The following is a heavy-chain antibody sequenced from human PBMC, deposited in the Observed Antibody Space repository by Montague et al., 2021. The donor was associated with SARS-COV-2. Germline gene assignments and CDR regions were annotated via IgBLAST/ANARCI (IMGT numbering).Heavy chain of an antibody. V-gene: IGHV4-31*03. J-gene: IGHJ6*02. CDR2: IYYSGST. CDR1: GGSISSGGYY. Sequence: TLSLTCTVSGGSISSGGYYWSWIRQHPGKGLEWIGYIYYSGSTYYNPSLKSRVTISVDTSKNQFSLKLSSVTAADTAVYYCARVSVVMATMGVYYYCGMDVWGQGTTVTVSS. D-gene: IGHD5-24*01. CDR3: ARVSVVMATMGVYYYCGMDV.